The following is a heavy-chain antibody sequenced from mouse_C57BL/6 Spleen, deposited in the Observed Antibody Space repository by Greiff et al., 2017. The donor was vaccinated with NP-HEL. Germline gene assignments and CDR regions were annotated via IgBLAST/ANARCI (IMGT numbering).Heavy chain of an antibody. Sequence: VQLQQPGAELVKPGASVKLSCKASGYTFTSYWLHWVKQRPGQGLEWIGMIHPNIGSTNYNEKFKSKATLTVDKSSSTAYMQLSSLTSEDSAVYYCARDGYDGYFDYWGQGTTLTVSS. V-gene: IGHV1-64*01. D-gene: IGHD2-2*01. CDR3: ARDGYDGYFDY. CDR2: IHPNIGST. J-gene: IGHJ2*01. CDR1: GYTFTSYW.